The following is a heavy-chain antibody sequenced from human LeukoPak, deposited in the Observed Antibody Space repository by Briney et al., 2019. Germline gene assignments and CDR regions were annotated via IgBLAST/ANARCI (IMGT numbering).Heavy chain of an antibody. CDR3: ARDLPYGSSDRTPFDY. CDR1: GYTFISYG. J-gene: IGHJ4*02. CDR2: ISAYNANT. D-gene: IGHD6-6*01. Sequence: GASVKVSCKASGYTFISYGISWVRQAPGQGLEWMGWISAYNANTNHAQKFQGRVTMTTDTSTSTAYMELRSLRSDDTAVYYCARDLPYGSSDRTPFDYWGQGTLVTVSS. V-gene: IGHV1-18*01.